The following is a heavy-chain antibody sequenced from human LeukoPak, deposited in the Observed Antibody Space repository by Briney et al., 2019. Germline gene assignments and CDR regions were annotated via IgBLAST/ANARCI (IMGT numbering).Heavy chain of an antibody. D-gene: IGHD4-11*01. Sequence: PGRSLRLSCAASGFTFSSYGTHWVRQAPGKGLEWVALMSYDGSNEFYADSVKGRFTISRDNSKNTLYLQMNSLRAEDTAVYYCAKENDYQFYFDYWGQGTLVTVSS. CDR1: GFTFSSYG. J-gene: IGHJ4*02. CDR3: AKENDYQFYFDY. CDR2: MSYDGSNE. V-gene: IGHV3-30*18.